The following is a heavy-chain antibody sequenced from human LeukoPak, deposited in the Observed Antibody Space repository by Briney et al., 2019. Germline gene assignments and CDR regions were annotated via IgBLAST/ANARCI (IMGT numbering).Heavy chain of an antibody. CDR3: ATTLGYTYGY. D-gene: IGHD5-18*01. V-gene: IGHV3-23*01. CDR1: GFTFSIYS. CDR2: ISNSSDTT. Sequence: GGSLRLSCAASGFTFSIYSMSWVRQAPGKGLEWVSTISNSSDTTYYADSVKGRFTISRDNSKSTLYLQMNSLRAEDTAIYYCATTLGYTYGYWGQGTLVTVSS. J-gene: IGHJ4*02.